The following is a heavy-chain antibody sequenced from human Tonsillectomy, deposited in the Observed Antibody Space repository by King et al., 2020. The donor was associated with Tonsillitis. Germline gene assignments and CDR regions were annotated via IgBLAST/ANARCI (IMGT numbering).Heavy chain of an antibody. CDR3: ATQRMKFFDY. J-gene: IGHJ4*02. V-gene: IGHV3-43*01. CDR1: GFTFDHYT. CDR2: ITSDGAST. Sequence: VQLVESGGVVVQPGGSLRLSCAASGFTFDHYTMHWVRQAPGKGLEWVSLITSDGASTYYADSVKGRFTISRDNSKNSLHLQMNSLRTEDTALYYCATQRMKFFDYWGQGTLVTVSS. D-gene: IGHD2-15*01.